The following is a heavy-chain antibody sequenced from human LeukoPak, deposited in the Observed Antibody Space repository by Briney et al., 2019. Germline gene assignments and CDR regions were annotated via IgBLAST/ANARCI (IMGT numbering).Heavy chain of an antibody. D-gene: IGHD1-1*01. CDR2: IYYSGST. J-gene: IGHJ4*02. Sequence: SETLSLTCTVSGGSISSYYWSWIRQPPGKGLEWIGYIYYSGSTNYNPSLKGRVTISVDTSKNQFSLKLSSVTAADTAVYYCARGDNWNEALFDYWGQGTLVTVSS. CDR1: GGSISSYY. CDR3: ARGDNWNEALFDY. V-gene: IGHV4-59*01.